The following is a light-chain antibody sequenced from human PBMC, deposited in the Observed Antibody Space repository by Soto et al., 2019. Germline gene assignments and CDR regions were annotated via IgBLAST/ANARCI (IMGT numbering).Light chain of an antibody. CDR1: QSVSSSY. CDR3: QQYGST. J-gene: IGKJ5*01. Sequence: EIVLTQSPGTLSLSPGERATLFCRASQSVSSSYLAWYQQKPGRAPRLLIYGASSRATGIPDRFSGSGSGTDFTLTISRLEPEDFAVYYCQQYGSTFGQGTRLEI. CDR2: GAS. V-gene: IGKV3-20*01.